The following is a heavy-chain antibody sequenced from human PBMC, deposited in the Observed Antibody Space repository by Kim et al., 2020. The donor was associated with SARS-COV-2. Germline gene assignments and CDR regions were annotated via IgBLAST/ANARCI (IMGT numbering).Heavy chain of an antibody. V-gene: IGHV3-30*03. D-gene: IGHD1-26*01. CDR3: ASLHSGSYYGYFDY. CDR1: GFTFNSYG. J-gene: IGHJ4*02. Sequence: GGSLRLSCAASGFTFNSYGMHWVRQAPGKGLEWVAVISYDGSNKYYAESVKGRFTISRDNSKNTLYLQMNSLRAEDTAVYYCASLHSGSYYGYFDYWGQGTLVTVSS. CDR2: ISYDGSNK.